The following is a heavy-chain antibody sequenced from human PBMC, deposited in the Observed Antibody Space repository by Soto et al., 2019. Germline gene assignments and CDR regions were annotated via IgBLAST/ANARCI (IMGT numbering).Heavy chain of an antibody. J-gene: IGHJ4*02. Sequence: EVQLLESGGGLVQPGGSLRLSCAASGFTFSSYAMSWVRQAPGKGLEWVSAISGSGGSTYYADSVKGRSTISRDNSKNTLYLQMNSLRAEDTAVYYCANPPPDYGDSFDYWGQGTLVTVSS. CDR1: GFTFSSYA. V-gene: IGHV3-23*01. D-gene: IGHD4-17*01. CDR2: ISGSGGST. CDR3: ANPPPDYGDSFDY.